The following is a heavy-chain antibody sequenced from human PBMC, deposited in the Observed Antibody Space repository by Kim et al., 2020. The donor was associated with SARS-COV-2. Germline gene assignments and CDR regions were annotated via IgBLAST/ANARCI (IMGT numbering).Heavy chain of an antibody. V-gene: IGHV3-23*01. D-gene: IGHD5-18*01. CDR3: AKRGVDAVMGRLCDY. J-gene: IGHJ4*02. Sequence: GGSLRLSCAASGFTFSTYGMSWVRQAPGKGLKWVSAITGNGAVTYYADSVKGRFAISRDNSKNTLYLQMNSLRAEDTAIYYCAKRGVDAVMGRLCDYWGQGTLVTVSS. CDR1: GFTFSTYG. CDR2: ITGNGAVT.